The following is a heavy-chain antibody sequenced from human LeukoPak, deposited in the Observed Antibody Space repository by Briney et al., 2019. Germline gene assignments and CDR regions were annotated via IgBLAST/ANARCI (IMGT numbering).Heavy chain of an antibody. Sequence: AESLRLSCAASGFTYSSYSMNWVRQAPGKGLEWVSSISSGSSFIYYADAVKGRFTISRDNAKNSLYLQMNSLRAEDTAVYYCARDSGSPQDAFDIWGQGTMVTVSS. CDR3: ARDSGSPQDAFDI. J-gene: IGHJ3*02. CDR2: ISSGSSFI. V-gene: IGHV3-21*01. CDR1: GFTYSSYS. D-gene: IGHD6-13*01.